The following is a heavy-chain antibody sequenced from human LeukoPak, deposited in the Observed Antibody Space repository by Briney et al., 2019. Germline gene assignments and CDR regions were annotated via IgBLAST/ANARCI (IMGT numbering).Heavy chain of an antibody. V-gene: IGHV1-8*03. D-gene: IGHD1-26*01. J-gene: IGHJ5*02. CDR1: GYTFTSYD. Sequence: ASVKVSCKASGYTFTSYDINWVRQATGQGLEWMGWMNPNSGNTGYAQKFQGRVTITRNTSISTAYMELRSLRSDDTAVYYCARDGAPYSKWFDPWGQGTLVTVSS. CDR3: ARDGAPYSKWFDP. CDR2: MNPNSGNT.